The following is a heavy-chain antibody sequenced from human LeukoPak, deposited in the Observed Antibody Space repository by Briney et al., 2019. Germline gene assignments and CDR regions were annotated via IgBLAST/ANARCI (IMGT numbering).Heavy chain of an antibody. V-gene: IGHV3-30-3*01. Sequence: GGSLRLSCAASGFTFSSYAMHWVRQAPGKGLEWVAVISYDGSNKYYAGSVKGRFTISRDSSKNTLYLQMNSLRAEDTAVYYCARDQTVTTGFDYWGQGTLVTVSS. CDR1: GFTFSSYA. CDR3: ARDQTVTTGFDY. J-gene: IGHJ4*02. D-gene: IGHD4-17*01. CDR2: ISYDGSNK.